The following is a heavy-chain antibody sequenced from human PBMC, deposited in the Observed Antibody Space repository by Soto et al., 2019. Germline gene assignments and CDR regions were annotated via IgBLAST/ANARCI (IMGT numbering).Heavy chain of an antibody. Sequence: PGGSLRLSCAASGFTFSSYAMSWVRRAPGKGLEWVSAISGSGGSTYYADSVKGRFTISRDNSKNTLYLQMNSLRAEDTAVYYCAKSRDGYNRYYYYGMDVWGQGTTVTVSS. CDR2: ISGSGGST. CDR3: AKSRDGYNRYYYYGMDV. CDR1: GFTFSSYA. D-gene: IGHD5-12*01. V-gene: IGHV3-23*01. J-gene: IGHJ6*02.